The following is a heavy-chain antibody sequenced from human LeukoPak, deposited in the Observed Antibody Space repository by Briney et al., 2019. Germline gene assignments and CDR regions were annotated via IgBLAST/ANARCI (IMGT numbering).Heavy chain of an antibody. J-gene: IGHJ4*02. CDR3: ARDLRSGSYPPELPD. Sequence: GGSLRLSCAASGFTVSSNYMSWVRQAPGKGLEWVSVIYSGGSTYYADSVKGRFTISRDNSKNTLYLQMNSLRAEDTAVYYCARDLRSGSYPPELPDWGQGTLVTVSS. D-gene: IGHD3-10*01. V-gene: IGHV3-66*01. CDR1: GFTVSSNY. CDR2: IYSGGST.